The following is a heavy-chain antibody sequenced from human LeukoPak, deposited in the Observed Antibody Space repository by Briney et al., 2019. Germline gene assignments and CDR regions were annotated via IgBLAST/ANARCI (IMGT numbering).Heavy chain of an antibody. CDR3: ARRSCSGGSCYNALDI. CDR1: GFTFSSYW. Sequence: PGGSLRLSCAASGFTFSSYWMSWVRQAPGKGLEWVANIKHDGSEKYYVDSVKGRFTISRDNAKNSLYLQMNSLRAEDTAVYYCARRSCSGGSCYNALDIWGQGTMVTVPS. D-gene: IGHD2-15*01. CDR2: IKHDGSEK. V-gene: IGHV3-7*03. J-gene: IGHJ3*02.